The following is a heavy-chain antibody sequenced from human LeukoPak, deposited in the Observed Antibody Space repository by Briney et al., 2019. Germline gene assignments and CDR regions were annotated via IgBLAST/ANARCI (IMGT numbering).Heavy chain of an antibody. Sequence: KPGGSLRLSCAASGFTFSNAWMSWVRQAPGKALEWVGRIKSKTDGGTTDYAAPVKGRFTISRDDSKNTLYLQMNSLKTEDTAVYYCTTAALEMATIESDYWGQGTLVTVSS. CDR2: IKSKTDGGTT. CDR3: TTAALEMATIESDY. J-gene: IGHJ4*02. D-gene: IGHD5-24*01. V-gene: IGHV3-15*01. CDR1: GFTFSNAW.